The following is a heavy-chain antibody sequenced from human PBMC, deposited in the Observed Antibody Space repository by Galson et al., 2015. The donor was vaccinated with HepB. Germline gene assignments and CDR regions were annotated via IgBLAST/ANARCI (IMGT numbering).Heavy chain of an antibody. Sequence: SLRLSCAASGFSFSDYYMTWIRQAPGQGLEWISYISASGYTTYYSDSVEGRFSISRDNAENSLTLKMTNLRPDDTAVYYCASGNPLREGYPVLDTWGQGTLVTVPA. J-gene: IGHJ5*02. CDR1: GFSFSDYY. CDR2: ISASGYTT. CDR3: ASGNPLREGYPVLDT. V-gene: IGHV3-11*01. D-gene: IGHD5-18*01.